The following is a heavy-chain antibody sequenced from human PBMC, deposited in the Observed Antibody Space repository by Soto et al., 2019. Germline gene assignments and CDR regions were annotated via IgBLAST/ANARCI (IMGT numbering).Heavy chain of an antibody. D-gene: IGHD2-2*02. V-gene: IGHV3-64D*06. CDR3: VKALSARYNSAKAFDV. Sequence: GGSLRLSCSASGFTFSNYAMHWVRQAPGKGLEYVSAITSNGGSTYYPDSVNGRFTIFRDNSKNTVYLQMSSLRAEDTAVYYCVKALSARYNSAKAFDVWGQGTTVTVSS. CDR1: GFTFSNYA. CDR2: ITSNGGST. J-gene: IGHJ3*01.